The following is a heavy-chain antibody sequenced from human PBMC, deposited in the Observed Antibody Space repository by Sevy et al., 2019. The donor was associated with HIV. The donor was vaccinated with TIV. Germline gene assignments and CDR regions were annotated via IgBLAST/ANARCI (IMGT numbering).Heavy chain of an antibody. CDR3: ARSTVWFGELT. V-gene: IGHV4-30-4*01. D-gene: IGHD3-10*01. CDR1: RGSIRHADSY. Sequence: SETLSLTCTVSRGSIRHADSYWNWIRQPPGKGLEWIGYIYYSGNTYYNPSLWSRFSISVDTSKNQFSLQLTSVTAADTAVYFNARSTVWFGELTWGQGTPVTVSS. CDR2: IYYSGNT. J-gene: IGHJ5*02.